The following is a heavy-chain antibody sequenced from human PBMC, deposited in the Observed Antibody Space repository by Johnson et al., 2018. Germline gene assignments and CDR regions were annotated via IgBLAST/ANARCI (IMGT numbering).Heavy chain of an antibody. CDR1: GGTFSSYG. D-gene: IGHD1-26*01. CDR2: IIPVFGST. J-gene: IGHJ4*02. Sequence: QVQLVESGAEVKKPGSSVKVSCKASGGTFSSYGISWLRQAPGQGLEWMGGIIPVFGSTNYAQKFQGRVTITADESTGTAEMGLRSLGSDDTAVYYCGGEAGGGRYYFDYWGQGTLVTVSS. CDR3: GGEAGGGRYYFDY. V-gene: IGHV1-69*01.